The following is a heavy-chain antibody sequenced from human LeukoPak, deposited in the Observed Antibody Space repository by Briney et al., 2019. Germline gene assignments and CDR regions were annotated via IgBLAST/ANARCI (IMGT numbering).Heavy chain of an antibody. CDR3: ARHSGSYYYNWFDP. J-gene: IGHJ5*02. CDR1: GYSISSGYY. V-gene: IGHV4-38-2*01. Sequence: SETLSLTCAVSGYSISSGYYWGWIRPPPGKGLEWIGSIYHSGGTYYNPSLKSRVTISVDTSKNQFSLKLSSVTAADTAVYYCARHSGSYYYNWFDPWGQGTLVTVSS. D-gene: IGHD1-26*01. CDR2: IYHSGGT.